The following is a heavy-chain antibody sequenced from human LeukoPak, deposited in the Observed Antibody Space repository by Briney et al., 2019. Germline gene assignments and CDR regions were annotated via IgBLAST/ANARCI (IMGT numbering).Heavy chain of an antibody. Sequence: GGSPRLSCAASGFTFSSYEMNWVRQAPGKGLEWVSYISSSGSTIYYADSVKSRFTISRDNAKNSLYLQMNSLRAEDTAVYYCARDPGYSYIDYWGQGTLVTVSS. CDR1: GFTFSSYE. D-gene: IGHD5-18*01. V-gene: IGHV3-48*03. CDR2: ISSSGSTI. J-gene: IGHJ4*02. CDR3: ARDPGYSYIDY.